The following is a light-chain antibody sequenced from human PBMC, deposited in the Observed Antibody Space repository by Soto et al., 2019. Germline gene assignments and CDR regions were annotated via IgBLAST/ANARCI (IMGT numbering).Light chain of an antibody. CDR1: SSDVGASNY. Sequence: QSALTQPPSASGSPGQSVTISCTGTSSDVGASNYVSWYQQHPGKAPKLMIYEVTKRPSGVPDRFSGSKSGNTASLTVSGLQADDEADYYCSSYAGSINVLFGGGTKLTVL. CDR2: EVT. V-gene: IGLV2-8*01. CDR3: SSYAGSINVL. J-gene: IGLJ2*01.